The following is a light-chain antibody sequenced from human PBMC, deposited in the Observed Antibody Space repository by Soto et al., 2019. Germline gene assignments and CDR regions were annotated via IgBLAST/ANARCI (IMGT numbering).Light chain of an antibody. CDR2: LVS. CDR1: QSLLHSNGNTY. V-gene: IGKV2-28*01. Sequence: DIVMTQSPVSLSVTPGEPASISCRSSQSLLHSNGNTYLDWYRQKPGQSPQLLIYLVSNRASGVPDKFSGSGSGTDSTLRISRVEAEDVGVYYCMQGSQTLTFGGGTKVDIK. CDR3: MQGSQTLT. J-gene: IGKJ4*01.